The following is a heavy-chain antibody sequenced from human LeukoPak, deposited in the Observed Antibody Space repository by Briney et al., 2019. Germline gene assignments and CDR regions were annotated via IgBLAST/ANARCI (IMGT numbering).Heavy chain of an antibody. J-gene: IGHJ4*02. D-gene: IGHD3-22*01. CDR3: AVEEYYYDSSGYYPSVAY. CDR2: INPNSGGT. V-gene: IGHV1-2*02. Sequence: ASVKVSCEASGYTFTGYYMHWVRQAPGQGLEWMGWINPNSGGTNYAQKFQGRVTMTRDTSISTAYMELSRLRSDDTAVYYCAVEEYYYDSSGYYPSVAYWGQGTLVTVSS. CDR1: GYTFTGYY.